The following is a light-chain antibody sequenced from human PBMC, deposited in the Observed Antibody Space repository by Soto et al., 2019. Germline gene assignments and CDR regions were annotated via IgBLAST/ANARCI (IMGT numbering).Light chain of an antibody. V-gene: IGKV3-20*01. CDR1: QSVSSSY. CDR2: GAS. CDR3: HQYGSLYT. Sequence: EIVLTQSPGTLSLSPGERATLSCRASQSVSSSYLAWYQQKPGQAPRLLIYGASSTATGIPDRFSGSGSGNDFTLTISRLEPEDFAVYYCHQYGSLYTFGQGTKVEIK. J-gene: IGKJ2*01.